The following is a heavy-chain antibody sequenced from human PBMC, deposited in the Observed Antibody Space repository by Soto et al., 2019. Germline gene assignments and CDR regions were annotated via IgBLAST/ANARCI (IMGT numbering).Heavy chain of an antibody. CDR1: GYTFTSYA. CDR3: ASYAPPRLRFYYYFDC. Sequence: ASVKVSCKASGYTFTSYAMHWVRQAPGQRLEWMGWINAGNGNTKYSQKFQGRVTITRDTSASTAYMELSSLRSEDTAVYYCASYAPPRLRFYYYFDCWGQGTLVTVS. CDR2: INAGNGNT. D-gene: IGHD3-10*01. J-gene: IGHJ4*02. V-gene: IGHV1-3*01.